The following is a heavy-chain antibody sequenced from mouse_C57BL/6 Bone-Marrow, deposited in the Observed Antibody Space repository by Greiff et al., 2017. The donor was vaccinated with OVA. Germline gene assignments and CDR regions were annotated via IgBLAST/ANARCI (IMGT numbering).Heavy chain of an antibody. D-gene: IGHD2-5*01. CDR3: ARDRDSNLYAMDY. CDR1: GYTFTSYW. J-gene: IGHJ4*01. Sequence: QVHVKQPGAELVMPGASVKLSCKASGYTFTSYWMHWVKQRPGQGLEWIGEIDPSDSYTNYNQKFKGKSTLTVDKSSSTAYMQLSSLTSEDSAVYYCARDRDSNLYAMDYWGQGTSVTVSS. V-gene: IGHV1-69*01. CDR2: IDPSDSYT.